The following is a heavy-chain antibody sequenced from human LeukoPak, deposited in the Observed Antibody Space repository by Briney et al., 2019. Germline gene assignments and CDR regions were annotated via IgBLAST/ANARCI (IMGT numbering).Heavy chain of an antibody. Sequence: GGSLRLSCAASGFTFSSYAMHWVRQAPGKGLEWVAVISYDGSNKYYADSEKGRFTISRDNSKNTLYLQMNSLRAEDTAVYYCARGSQGLWWLQPGDYWGQGTLVTVSS. D-gene: IGHD5-12*01. CDR3: ARGSQGLWWLQPGDY. V-gene: IGHV3-30*04. CDR1: GFTFSSYA. J-gene: IGHJ4*02. CDR2: ISYDGSNK.